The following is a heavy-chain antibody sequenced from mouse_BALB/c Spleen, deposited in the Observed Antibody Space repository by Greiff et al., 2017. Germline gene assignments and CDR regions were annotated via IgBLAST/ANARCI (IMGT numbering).Heavy chain of an antibody. CDR2: IYPYNGGT. D-gene: IGHD1-2*01. J-gene: IGHJ2*01. Sequence: EVKLEESGPELVKPGASVKISCKASGYTFTDYNMHWVKQSHGKSLEWIGYIYPYNGGTGYNQKFKGKATLTVDKSSSTAYMELRSLTSEDTAVYYCARRPITTSGFDYWGQGTTLTVSS. CDR3: ARRPITTSGFDY. CDR1: GYTFTDYN. V-gene: IGHV1S29*02.